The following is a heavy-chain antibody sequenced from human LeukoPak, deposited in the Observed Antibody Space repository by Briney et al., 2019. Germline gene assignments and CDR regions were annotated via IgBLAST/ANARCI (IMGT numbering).Heavy chain of an antibody. CDR2: INPNSGGT. J-gene: IGHJ4*02. CDR1: GYTFTGDY. Sequence: ASVKVSCKASGYTFTGDYMHWVRQAPGQGLEWTGWINPNSGGTNYAQKFQGRVTLTRDTSISTAYMELSRLRSDDAAVYYCARGAGSKFDYWGQGTLVTVSS. D-gene: IGHD1-1*01. V-gene: IGHV1-2*02. CDR3: ARGAGSKFDY.